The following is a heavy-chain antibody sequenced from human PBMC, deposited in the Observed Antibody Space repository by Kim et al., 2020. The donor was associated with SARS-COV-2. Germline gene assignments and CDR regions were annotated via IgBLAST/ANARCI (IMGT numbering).Heavy chain of an antibody. CDR3: VRLIRDFDWLRQNYFYYSGMDV. CDR1: GFTFSSYG. V-gene: IGHV3-33*01. J-gene: IGHJ6*02. CDR2: IWYDGSNK. Sequence: GGSLRLSCAASGFTFSSYGMHWVRQAPGKGLEWVAVIWYDGSNKYYADSVKGRFTISRDNSKNTLYLQMNSLRAEDTAVFYCVRLIRDFDWLRQNYFYYSGMDVWGQGTTVTVSS. D-gene: IGHD3-9*01.